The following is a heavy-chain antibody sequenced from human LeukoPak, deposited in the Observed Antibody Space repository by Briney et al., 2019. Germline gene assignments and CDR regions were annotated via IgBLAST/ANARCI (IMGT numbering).Heavy chain of an antibody. V-gene: IGHV3-9*01. J-gene: IGHJ4*02. Sequence: GGSLRLSCATSGFTFDAYAMHWVRQAPGKGLEWVSGISWNSASIAYADSVKGRFTISRDNAKNSLYQQMNSLRAEDTALYYCVTDTYYGSGSHHPRRFDYWGQGTLVTVSS. CDR2: ISWNSASI. CDR1: GFTFDAYA. D-gene: IGHD3-10*01. CDR3: VTDTYYGSGSHHPRRFDY.